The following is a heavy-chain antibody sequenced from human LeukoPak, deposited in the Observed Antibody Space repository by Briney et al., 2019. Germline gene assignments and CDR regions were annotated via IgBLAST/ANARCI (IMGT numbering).Heavy chain of an antibody. D-gene: IGHD5-18*01. CDR3: ARSGDEDTAMSIDY. CDR2: IIPILGIA. Sequence: SVKVSCKASGGTFSSYAISWVRQAPGQGLEWVGRIIPILGIANYAQKFQGRVTITADKSTSTAYMELSSLRSEDTAVYYCARSGDEDTAMSIDYWGQGTLVTVSS. V-gene: IGHV1-69*04. J-gene: IGHJ4*02. CDR1: GGTFSSYA.